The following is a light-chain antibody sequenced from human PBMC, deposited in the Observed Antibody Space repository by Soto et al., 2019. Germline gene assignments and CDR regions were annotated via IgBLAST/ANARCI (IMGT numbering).Light chain of an antibody. CDR3: SSYTSSSTVV. CDR2: DVS. J-gene: IGLJ2*01. Sequence: QSALTRPASVSGSPGQSITISCTGTSSDVGGYNYVSWYQQHPGKAPKLMIHDVSNRPSGVSNRFSGSKSGNTASLTISGLQAGDEADYYCSSYTSSSTVVFGGGTKLTVL. CDR1: SSDVGGYNY. V-gene: IGLV2-14*01.